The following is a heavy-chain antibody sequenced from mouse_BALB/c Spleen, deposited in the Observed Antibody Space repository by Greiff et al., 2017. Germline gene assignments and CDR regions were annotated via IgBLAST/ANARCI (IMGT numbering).Heavy chain of an antibody. Sequence: QVHVKQSGAELVRPGSSVKISCKASGYAFSSYWMNWVKQRPGQGLEWIGQIYPGDGDTNYNGKFKGKATLTADKSSSTAYMQLSSLTSEDSAVYFCARETTAAWFAYWGQGTLVTVSA. CDR3: ARETTAAWFAY. D-gene: IGHD1-2*01. CDR2: IYPGDGDT. V-gene: IGHV1-80*01. J-gene: IGHJ3*01. CDR1: GYAFSSYW.